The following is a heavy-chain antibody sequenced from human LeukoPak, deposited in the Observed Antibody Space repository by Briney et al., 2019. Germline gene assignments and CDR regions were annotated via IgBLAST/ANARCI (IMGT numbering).Heavy chain of an antibody. D-gene: IGHD6-19*01. V-gene: IGHV3-30*02. J-gene: IGHJ6*03. CDR3: AKVGSSGRATYYYYMGV. CDR1: GFTFSSYG. CDR2: IRYDGSNK. Sequence: GGSLRLSCAASGFTFSSYGMHWVRQAPGKGLEWVAFIRYDGSNKYYADSVKGRFTISRDNSKNTLYLQMNSLRAEDTAVYYCAKVGSSGRATYYYYMGVWGKGTTVTVSS.